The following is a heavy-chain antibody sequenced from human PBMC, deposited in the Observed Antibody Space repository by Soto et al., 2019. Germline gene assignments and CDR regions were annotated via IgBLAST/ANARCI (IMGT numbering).Heavy chain of an antibody. V-gene: IGHV1-18*01. J-gene: IGHJ4*02. CDR1: GYIFSNYG. D-gene: IGHD1-26*01. Sequence: GASVKVSCKTSGYIFSNYGITWVRQAPGEGLEWMGWISGYNGKTTYTQRLQGRVTMTTDTSTNTAYMELTSLRAEDTAVYYCAREIPIVGALDYWGQGTLVTVSS. CDR2: ISGYNGKT. CDR3: AREIPIVGALDY.